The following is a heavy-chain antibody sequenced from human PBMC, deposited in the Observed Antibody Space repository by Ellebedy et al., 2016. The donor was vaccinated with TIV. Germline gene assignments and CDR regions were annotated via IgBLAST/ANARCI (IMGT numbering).Heavy chain of an antibody. D-gene: IGHD6-6*01. CDR1: GASFTMNDW. Sequence: SETLSLTXAVSGASFTMNDWWSWVRQSPGKGLEWIGEIYVSGSTNYNPSLKSRVTMSIDKSKSLFSLKLTSVTAADTAVYYCARALIAPRPYYFDYWGQGALVTVSS. CDR3: ARALIAPRPYYFDY. J-gene: IGHJ4*02. CDR2: IYVSGST. V-gene: IGHV4-4*02.